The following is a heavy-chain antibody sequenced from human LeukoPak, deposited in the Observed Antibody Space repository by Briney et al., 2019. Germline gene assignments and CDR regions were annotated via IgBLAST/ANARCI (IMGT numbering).Heavy chain of an antibody. V-gene: IGHV4-39*01. CDR3: ARRIRYDYDFWSGYYEGGDAFDI. CDR1: GGSISSSSYY. CDR2: IYYSGST. Sequence: SETLSLTCTVSGGSISSSSYYWGWIRQPPGKGLEWIGSIYYSGSTYYNPSLKSRVTISVDTSKNQFSLKLSSVTAADTAVYYCARRIRYDYDFWSGYYEGGDAFDIWGQGTMVTVSS. J-gene: IGHJ3*02. D-gene: IGHD3-3*01.